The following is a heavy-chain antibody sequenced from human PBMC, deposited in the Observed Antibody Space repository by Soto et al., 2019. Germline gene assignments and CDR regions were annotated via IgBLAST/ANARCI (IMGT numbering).Heavy chain of an antibody. CDR1: GYTFTGYY. D-gene: IGHD3-3*01. Sequence: GASVKVSCKASGYTFTGYYMHWARQAPGQGLEWMGWINPNSGGTNYAQKFQGRVTMTRDTSISTAYMELSRLRSDDTAVYYCARGHRIFGVVIMSYYYGMDVWGQGTTVTVSS. CDR3: ARGHRIFGVVIMSYYYGMDV. CDR2: INPNSGGT. V-gene: IGHV1-2*02. J-gene: IGHJ6*02.